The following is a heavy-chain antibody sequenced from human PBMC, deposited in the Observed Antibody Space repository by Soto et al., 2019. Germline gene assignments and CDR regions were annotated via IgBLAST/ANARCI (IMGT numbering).Heavy chain of an antibody. D-gene: IGHD2-8*01. Sequence: TLALTCTASGGSISSGGYYWSWIRQHPGKGLEWIGYIYYSGSTYYNPSLKSRVTISVDTSKNQFSLKLSSVTAADTAVYYCARTKERYFDSWGQGTLVTVSS. CDR1: GGSISSGGYY. J-gene: IGHJ4*02. V-gene: IGHV4-31*03. CDR3: ARTKERYFDS. CDR2: IYYSGST.